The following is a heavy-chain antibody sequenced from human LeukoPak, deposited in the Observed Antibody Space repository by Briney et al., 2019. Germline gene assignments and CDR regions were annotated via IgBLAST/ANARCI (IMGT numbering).Heavy chain of an antibody. Sequence: GGSLRPSCAASGFTFSNAWMSWVRQAPGKGLEWVGQIKTKTDGGTTESAATVKGRFTISRDDSKNTLYLQMNSLKIEDTAMYYCTTLYGTGNYYWVQGTLVTVSS. CDR1: GFTFSNAW. CDR2: IKTKTDGGTT. J-gene: IGHJ4*02. D-gene: IGHD3-10*01. V-gene: IGHV3-15*01. CDR3: TTLYGTGNYY.